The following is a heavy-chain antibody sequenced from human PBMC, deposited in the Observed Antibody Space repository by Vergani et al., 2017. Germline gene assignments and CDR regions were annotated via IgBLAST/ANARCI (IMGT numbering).Heavy chain of an antibody. J-gene: IGHJ6*03. CDR1: GFTFSSYS. CDR2: ISSSSSYI. Sequence: EVQLVESGGGLVKPGGSLRLSCAASGFTFSSYSMNWVRQAPGTGLEWVSSISSSSSYIYYADSGKGRFTISRDNTKNSLYLQMNSLRAEDTAVYYCARDRAPPKPFWSGYYRGSGDYYYYYMDVWGKGTTVTVSS. V-gene: IGHV3-21*01. D-gene: IGHD3-3*01. CDR3: ARDRAPPKPFWSGYYRGSGDYYYYYMDV.